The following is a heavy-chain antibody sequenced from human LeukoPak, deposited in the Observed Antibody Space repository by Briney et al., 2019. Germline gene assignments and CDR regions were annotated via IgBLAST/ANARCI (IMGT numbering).Heavy chain of an antibody. Sequence: HPGGSLRLSCAASGFTFSTYDMHWVRQVTGKGLEWISAIGTGDDTYYLGSVKGQFTISRENAKNVLYLQMSSLRAEDTAVYYCAREIRETVVTRHYYYGIDVWGQGTTVTVSS. D-gene: IGHD2-15*01. CDR2: IGTGDDT. CDR3: AREIRETVVTRHYYYGIDV. J-gene: IGHJ6*02. V-gene: IGHV3-13*01. CDR1: GFTFSTYD.